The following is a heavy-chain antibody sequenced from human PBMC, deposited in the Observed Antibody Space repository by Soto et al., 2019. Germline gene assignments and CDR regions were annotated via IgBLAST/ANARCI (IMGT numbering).Heavy chain of an antibody. J-gene: IGHJ5*02. V-gene: IGHV4-4*01. Sequence: VQLQESGPGLVNPSGTLSLTCGVSGDSINSGNWWSWVRQPPGKGLEWIGEVYHSGTTNYNPSLKSRVTISIVGSSTQFTLKVPSVIAAYTAVYCGANNYGSGSFFSSWGQGTLVTVSS. CDR1: GDSINSGNW. CDR2: VYHSGTT. CDR3: ANNYGSGSFFSS. D-gene: IGHD3-10*01.